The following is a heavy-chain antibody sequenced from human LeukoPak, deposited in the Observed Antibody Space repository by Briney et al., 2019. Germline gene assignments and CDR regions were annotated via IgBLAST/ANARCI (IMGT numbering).Heavy chain of an antibody. Sequence: GGSLRLSCAPSGFTFDDYAMHWVRQARGEGLEWVSGISWNSGSIGYADSVKGRFPISRDNAKNSLNLQMNSLRAEYTALYYCAKDMGCSYPLGLDYWGQGTLVTVSS. D-gene: IGHD3-10*02. CDR2: ISWNSGSI. V-gene: IGHV3-9*01. CDR1: GFTFDDYA. CDR3: AKDMGCSYPLGLDY. J-gene: IGHJ4*02.